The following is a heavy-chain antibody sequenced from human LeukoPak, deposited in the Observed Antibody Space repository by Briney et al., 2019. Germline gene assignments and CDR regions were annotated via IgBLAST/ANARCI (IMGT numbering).Heavy chain of an antibody. CDR3: ARVNYDSSGYFDY. CDR2: IYYSGST. CDR1: GVSFSSYY. J-gene: IGHJ4*02. D-gene: IGHD3-22*01. V-gene: IGHV4-59*01. Sequence: SETLSLICTVSGVSFSSYYWTWIRQPPGKGLEWIGYIYYSGSTNKNPSLNSRVTMSIDTSKKQFSLKLSSVTAADTAVYYCARVNYDSSGYFDYWGQGTLVTVSS.